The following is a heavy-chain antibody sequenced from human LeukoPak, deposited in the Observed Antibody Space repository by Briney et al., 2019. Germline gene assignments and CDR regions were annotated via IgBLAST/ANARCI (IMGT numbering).Heavy chain of an antibody. CDR1: GYTFTDYY. D-gene: IGHD6-6*01. Sequence: ASVKVSCKVSGYTFTDYYMHWVQQATGKGLEWMGLVDPEDGETIYAEKFQGRVTITADTSTDTAYMELSSLRSEDTAVYYCATGYSSSSDYYYYYYMDVWGKGTTVTVSS. CDR3: ATGYSSSSDYYYYYYMDV. J-gene: IGHJ6*03. CDR2: VDPEDGET. V-gene: IGHV1-69-2*01.